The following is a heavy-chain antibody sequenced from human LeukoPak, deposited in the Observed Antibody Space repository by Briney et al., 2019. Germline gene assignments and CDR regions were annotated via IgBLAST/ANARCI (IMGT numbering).Heavy chain of an antibody. CDR1: GGSISSYY. J-gene: IGHJ4*02. CDR3: ASEGFTIVNSFDY. D-gene: IGHD3-3*01. Sequence: SETLSLTCTVSGGSISSYYWSWIRQPPGKGLEWIGRIYTSGSTNYNPSLKSRVTMSVDTSKNQFSLKLSSVTAADTAVYYCASEGFTIVNSFDYWGQGTLVTVSS. CDR2: IYTSGST. V-gene: IGHV4-4*07.